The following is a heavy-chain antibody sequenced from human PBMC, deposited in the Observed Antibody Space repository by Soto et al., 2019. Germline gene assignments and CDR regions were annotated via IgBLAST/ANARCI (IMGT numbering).Heavy chain of an antibody. CDR3: ARSPIVVVPAADTKNDY. J-gene: IGHJ4*02. Sequence: SVKVSCKASGYTFSTYDFNWVRQAPGQGLEWMGWLNPKSGMTGSAQKLQGRVTMTTDTSTSTAYMELRSLRSDDTAVYYCARSPIVVVPAADTKNDYWGQGTLVTVSS. CDR2: LNPKSGMT. V-gene: IGHV1-8*01. CDR1: GYTFSTYD. D-gene: IGHD2-2*01.